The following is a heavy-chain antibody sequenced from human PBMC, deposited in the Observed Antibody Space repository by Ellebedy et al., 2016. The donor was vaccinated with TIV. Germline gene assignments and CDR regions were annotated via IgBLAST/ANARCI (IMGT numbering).Heavy chain of an antibody. Sequence: GESLKISCAASGFTFSTYWMHWVRQAPGEGLVWVSRITGDGSGSNYAASVKGRFTISRDNAKNMLYLQMNSLGAEDTAVYYCARVLTASSLSYWGQGTLVTVSS. CDR1: GFTFSTYW. CDR2: ITGDGSGS. J-gene: IGHJ4*02. CDR3: ARVLTASSLSY. D-gene: IGHD6-6*01. V-gene: IGHV3-74*01.